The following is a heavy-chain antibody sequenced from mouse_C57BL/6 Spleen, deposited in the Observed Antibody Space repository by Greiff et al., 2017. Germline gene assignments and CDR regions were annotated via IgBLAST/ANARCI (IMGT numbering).Heavy chain of an antibody. CDR1: GFTFSDYY. J-gene: IGHJ2*01. CDR3: ARDLDCDGEFDY. D-gene: IGHD2-3*01. Sequence: EVMLVESEGGLVQPGSSMKLSCTASGFTFSDYYMAWVRQVTEKGLEWVANINYDGSSHYSLASLQNRFIITRDNEKNILYLQMSSLKSEDTSTYYWARDLDCDGEFDYWGQGTTLTVSS. V-gene: IGHV5-16*01. CDR2: INYDGSSH.